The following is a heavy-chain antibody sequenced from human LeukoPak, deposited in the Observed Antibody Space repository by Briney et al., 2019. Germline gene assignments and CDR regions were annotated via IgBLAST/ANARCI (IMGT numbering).Heavy chain of an antibody. Sequence: SETLSLTCTVSGGSISSHYWSWIRQPPGKGLEWIGYIYYSGSTNYNPSLKSRVTISVDTSKNQFSLKLSSVTAADTAVYYCARADGYSSSWLDYWGQGTLVTVSS. CDR3: ARADGYSSSWLDY. D-gene: IGHD6-13*01. J-gene: IGHJ4*02. CDR1: GGSISSHY. CDR2: IYYSGST. V-gene: IGHV4-59*11.